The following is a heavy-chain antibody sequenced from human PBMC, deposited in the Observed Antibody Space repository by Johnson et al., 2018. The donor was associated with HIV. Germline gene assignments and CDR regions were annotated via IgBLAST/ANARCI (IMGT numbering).Heavy chain of an antibody. J-gene: IGHJ3*02. Sequence: VQLVESGGGLVQPGGSLRLSCAASGFTVSTNYMSWVRQAPGKGLEWVSAISGSGGSTYYADSVKGRFTISRDNSKNTLYLQMNSLRAEDTAVYYCASRGYSGYDSYAFDIWGQGTMVTVSS. CDR3: ASRGYSGYDSYAFDI. D-gene: IGHD5-12*01. V-gene: IGHV3-66*01. CDR1: GFTVSTNY. CDR2: SGSGGST.